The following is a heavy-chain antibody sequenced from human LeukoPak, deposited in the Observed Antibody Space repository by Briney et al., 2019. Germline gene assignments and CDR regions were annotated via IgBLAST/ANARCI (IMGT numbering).Heavy chain of an antibody. CDR2: IWYDGSNK. V-gene: IGHV3-33*01. D-gene: IGHD2-15*01. CDR3: ARGFSGGSQGIDY. Sequence: PGGSLRLSCAASGFTFSSYGMHWVRQAPGKGLEWVAVIWYDGSNKYYADSVKGRFTISRDNSKNTLYLQMNSLRAEDTAVYYCARGFSGGSQGIDYWGQGTLVTVSS. CDR1: GFTFSSYG. J-gene: IGHJ4*02.